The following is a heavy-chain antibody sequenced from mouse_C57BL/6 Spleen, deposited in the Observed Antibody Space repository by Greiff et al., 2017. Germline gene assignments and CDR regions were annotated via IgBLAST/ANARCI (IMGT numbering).Heavy chain of an antibody. D-gene: IGHD1-1*01. CDR3: ARPSITTVVAIDY. CDR2: IHPNSGST. CDR1: GYTFTSYW. V-gene: IGHV1-64*01. Sequence: QVQLKQPGAELVKPGASVKLSCKASGYTFTSYWMHWVKQRPGQGLEWIGMIHPNSGSTNYNEKFKSKATLTVDKSSSTAYMQLSSLTSEDSAVYYCARPSITTVVAIDYWGQGTTLTVSS. J-gene: IGHJ2*01.